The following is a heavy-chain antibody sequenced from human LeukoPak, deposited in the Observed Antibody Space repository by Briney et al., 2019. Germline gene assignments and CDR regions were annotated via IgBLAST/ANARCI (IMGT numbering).Heavy chain of an antibody. J-gene: IGHJ5*02. CDR3: AKGPLGGVTPNGGWFDP. D-gene: IGHD4-23*01. CDR1: GFTFSSYS. Sequence: PGGSLRLSCAASGFTFSSYSMNWVRQAPGKGLEWVSSISGSSSYIYYADSVKGRFTISRDNSKNTLYLQMNSLRAEDTAVYYCAKGPLGGVTPNGGWFDPWGQGTLVTVSS. CDR2: ISGSSSYI. V-gene: IGHV3-21*01.